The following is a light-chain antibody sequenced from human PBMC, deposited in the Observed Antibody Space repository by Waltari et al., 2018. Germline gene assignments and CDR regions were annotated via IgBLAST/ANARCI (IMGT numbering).Light chain of an antibody. CDR3: HQSNSSPRP. V-gene: IGKV1-39*01. J-gene: IGKJ2*01. Sequence: IQMTQSPSSLSASVGAGFTITCRPSRKINTILNWYQQKQGRAPNFLIYTSSSLHPGFPTGFIGSGPGQNFPLPTSSLKPNDFATYSFHQSNSSPRPFGRGPKVEI. CDR1: RKINTI. CDR2: TSS.